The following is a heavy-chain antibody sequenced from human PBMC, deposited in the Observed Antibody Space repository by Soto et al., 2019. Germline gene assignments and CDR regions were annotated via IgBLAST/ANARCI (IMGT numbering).Heavy chain of an antibody. CDR3: ARVSGGPAGWFDP. V-gene: IGHV4-59*01. J-gene: IGHJ5*02. CDR1: GGSISSYY. CDR2: IYYSGST. Sequence: QVQLQESGPGLVKPSETLSLTCTVSGGSISSYYWSWIRQPPGKGLEWIGYIYYSGSTNYNPSLMSRVTISVDTSKHLFSLKLSSVTAADTAVYYCARVSGGPAGWFDPWGQGTLVTVSS.